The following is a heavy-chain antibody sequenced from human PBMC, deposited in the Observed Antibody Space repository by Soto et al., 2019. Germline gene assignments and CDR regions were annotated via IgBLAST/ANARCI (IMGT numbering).Heavy chain of an antibody. V-gene: IGHV3-23*01. D-gene: IGHD3-10*01. CDR2: IIGSGART. CDR1: GFTFSSCS. CDR3: AKDSWGVPFDD. J-gene: IGHJ4*02. Sequence: PGGSLRLSCAASGFTFSSCSMSWVRQAPGKGLEWVSLIIGSGARTYYADSVKGRFTISRDNSKDTLYLQMNSLRAEDTAVYYCAKDSWGVPFDDWGQGALVTVSS.